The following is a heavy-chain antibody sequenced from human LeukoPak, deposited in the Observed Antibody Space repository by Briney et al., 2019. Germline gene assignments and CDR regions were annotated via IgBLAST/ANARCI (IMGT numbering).Heavy chain of an antibody. CDR1: GFTFSSYA. D-gene: IGHD2-8*01. J-gene: IGHJ6*01. CDR2: ISYHGTNK. Sequence: GRSLRLSCAASGFTFSSYALHWVRQSPGKGLEWVAVISYHGTNKYYADSVKGRFTISRDNSGNTLFLQMNSLRPEDSALYYCARNMQFVQSLGGLDVWVKGPRSPSPQ. V-gene: IGHV3-30-3*01. CDR3: ARNMQFVQSLGGLDV.